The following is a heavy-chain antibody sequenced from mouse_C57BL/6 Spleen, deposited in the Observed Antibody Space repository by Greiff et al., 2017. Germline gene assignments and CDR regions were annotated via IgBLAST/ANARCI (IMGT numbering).Heavy chain of an antibody. CDR1: GFTFSDYG. Sequence: EVQGVESGGGLVQPGGSLKLSCAASGFTFSDYGMAWVRQAPRKGPEWVAFISNLAYSIYYADTVTGRFTISRENAKNTLYLEMSSLRSEDTAMYYCAKTGTSYWYFDVWGTGTTFTVSS. J-gene: IGHJ1*03. CDR2: ISNLAYSI. D-gene: IGHD4-1*01. V-gene: IGHV5-15*01. CDR3: AKTGTSYWYFDV.